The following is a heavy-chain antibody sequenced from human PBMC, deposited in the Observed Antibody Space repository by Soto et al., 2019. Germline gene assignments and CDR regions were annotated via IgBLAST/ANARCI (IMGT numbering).Heavy chain of an antibody. CDR1: GYTFTSYG. J-gene: IGHJ5*02. Sequence: QVQLVQSGGEVKKPGASVKVSCKASGYTFTSYGISWVRQAPGQGLEWMGRISAYNGNTNYAQKLQGRVTMTTDTSTSRVDMVLRSLTSDDTAVYYCSRVVRALGHWFDPWGQGTLVTVSS. CDR3: SRVVRALGHWFDP. V-gene: IGHV1-18*01. CDR2: ISAYNGNT. D-gene: IGHD2-21*01.